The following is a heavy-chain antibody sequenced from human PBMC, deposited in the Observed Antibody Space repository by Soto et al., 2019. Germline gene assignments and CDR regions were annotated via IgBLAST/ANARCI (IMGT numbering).Heavy chain of an antibody. V-gene: IGHV4-39*01. Sequence: SETLSLTCTVSGGSISSSSYYWGWIRQPPGKGLEWIGSIYYSGSTYYNPSLKSRVTISVDTSKNQFSLKLSSVTAADTAVYYCARHDMSGDTVRGVKNNWFDPWGQGTLVTVSS. CDR1: GGSISSSSYY. CDR2: IYYSGST. CDR3: ARHDMSGDTVRGVKNNWFDP. D-gene: IGHD3-10*01. J-gene: IGHJ5*02.